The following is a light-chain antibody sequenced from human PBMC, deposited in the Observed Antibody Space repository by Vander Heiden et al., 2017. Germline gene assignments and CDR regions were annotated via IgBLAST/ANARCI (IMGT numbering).Light chain of an antibody. CDR2: AAS. Sequence: DIYLPQSPSAMLGLVGDRLTFTCRASQGIRSSLAWYQQKPGKVPKRLIYAASILQSGVPSRFSGSGSGTEFTLTISSLQPEDFATYYCLQHNSYPLTFGGGTKVEIK. CDR3: LQHNSYPLT. CDR1: QGIRSS. V-gene: IGKV1-17*03. J-gene: IGKJ4*01.